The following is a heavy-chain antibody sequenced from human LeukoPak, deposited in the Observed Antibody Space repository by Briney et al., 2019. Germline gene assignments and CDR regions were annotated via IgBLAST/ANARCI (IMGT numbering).Heavy chain of an antibody. CDR2: IYDSGST. CDR3: ARGGLTTKDYYYYGMDV. J-gene: IGHJ6*02. D-gene: IGHD4-17*01. Sequence: SETLSLTCTVSGGSISSYYWSWIRRPPGKGLEWIGYIYDSGSTNYNPSLKSRVTISVDTSKNQFSLKLSSVTAADTAVYYCARGGLTTKDYYYYGMDVWGQGTTVTVSS. CDR1: GGSISSYY. V-gene: IGHV4-59*01.